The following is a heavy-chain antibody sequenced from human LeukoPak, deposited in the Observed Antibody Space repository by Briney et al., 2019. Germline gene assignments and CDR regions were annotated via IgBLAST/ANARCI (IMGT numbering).Heavy chain of an antibody. V-gene: IGHV4-59*01. J-gene: IGHJ5*02. CDR2: IYYSGST. Sequence: SETLSLTCTVSGGSISSYYWSWIRQPPGKGLEWIGYIYYSGSTNYNPSLKSRVTISVDTSKNQFSLKLSSVTAADTAVYYCAREIRSKNYDFWSEGVEWFDPWGQGTLVTVSS. D-gene: IGHD3-3*01. CDR1: GGSISSYY. CDR3: AREIRSKNYDFWSEGVEWFDP.